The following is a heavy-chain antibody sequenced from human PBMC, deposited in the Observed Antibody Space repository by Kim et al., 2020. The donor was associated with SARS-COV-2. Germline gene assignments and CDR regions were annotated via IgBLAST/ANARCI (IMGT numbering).Heavy chain of an antibody. V-gene: IGHV4-34*01. CDR2: INHSGST. Sequence: SETLSLTCAVYGGSFSGYYWSWIRQPPGKGLEWIGEINHSGSTNYNPSLKSRVTISVDTSKNQFSLKLSSVTAADTAAYYCARDFPAAMVRGVKPRYYYYGMDVWGQGTTVTVSS. CDR1: GGSFSGYY. CDR3: ARDFPAAMVRGVKPRYYYYGMDV. D-gene: IGHD3-10*01. J-gene: IGHJ6*02.